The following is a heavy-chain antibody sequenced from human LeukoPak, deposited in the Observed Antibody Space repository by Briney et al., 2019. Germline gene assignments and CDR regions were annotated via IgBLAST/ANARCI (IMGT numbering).Heavy chain of an antibody. D-gene: IGHD3-3*01. V-gene: IGHV4-4*07. J-gene: IGHJ6*03. CDR3: ARGVTLFGGHYMDV. Sequence: SETVSLTCNVPSDKIRSYYWNWIRQPAGKGLEWVGRIFTTGTTNYSPSLKSRVTISIDRSKNQFYLNLSSVTAADTAVYYCARGVTLFGGHYMDVWGKGTTVTVSS. CDR2: IFTTGTT. CDR1: SDKIRSYY.